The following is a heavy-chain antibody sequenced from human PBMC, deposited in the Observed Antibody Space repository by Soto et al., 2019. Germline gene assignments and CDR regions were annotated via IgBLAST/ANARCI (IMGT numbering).Heavy chain of an antibody. V-gene: IGHV4-31*02. Sequence: SETLSLTCTVSGGSISSGGYYWSWIRQHPGKGLEWIGYIYYSGSTYYNPSLKSRVTISVDTSKNQFSLKLSSVTATDTAVYYCAREPSVGYYYYYIDGWAKGTTVTVSS. CDR2: IYYSGST. CDR3: AREPSVGYYYYYIDG. CDR1: GGSISSGGYY. J-gene: IGHJ6*03. D-gene: IGHD1-26*01.